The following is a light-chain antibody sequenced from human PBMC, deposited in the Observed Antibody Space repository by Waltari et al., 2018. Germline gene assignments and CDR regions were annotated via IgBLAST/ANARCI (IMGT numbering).Light chain of an antibody. CDR1: RSVFHRSNNKNF. CDR2: WAS. V-gene: IGKV4-1*01. J-gene: IGKJ1*01. CDR3: QQYFSSPPT. Sequence: DIEMTQSPVSLAVSLGAVATINCKSSRSVFHRSNNKNFLAWYQHKVGKPPKLLISWASARESGVSDRFSGSGSGTDFTLTIRNLQAEDVAVYYCQQYFSSPPTFGQGTKVEIK.